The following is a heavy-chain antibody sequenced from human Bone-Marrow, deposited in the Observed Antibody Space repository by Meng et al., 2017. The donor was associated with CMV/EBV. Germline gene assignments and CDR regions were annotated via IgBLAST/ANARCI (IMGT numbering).Heavy chain of an antibody. J-gene: IGHJ6*02. D-gene: IGHD5-24*01. V-gene: IGHV3-30-3*01. CDR2: ITYDAAIE. CDR1: GFAFSSYA. CDR3: ARKQFNAGRPTYYYYPMDV. Sequence: GGSLRLSCAASGFAFSSYAMHWVRQAPGKGLEWVAIITYDAAIEYYVDSVKGRFTVSRDNSKNTLYLQMNSLIVEDTAVYYCARKQFNAGRPTYYYYPMDVWGQGTTVTVSS.